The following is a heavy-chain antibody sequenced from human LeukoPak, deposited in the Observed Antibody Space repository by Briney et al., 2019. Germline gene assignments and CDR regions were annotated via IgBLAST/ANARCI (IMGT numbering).Heavy chain of an antibody. CDR1: GGSIRTHY. CDR3: ARDADGYLDY. V-gene: IGHV4-59*11. Sequence: SSETLSLTCTASGGSIRTHYWGWIRQPPGKGLEWIAYIYQSGNTNYNPSLKSRVTMSVDTSKNQFSLKLSSVTAADTAVYYCARDADGYLDYWGQGTLVTVSS. J-gene: IGHJ4*02. D-gene: IGHD3-22*01. CDR2: IYQSGNT.